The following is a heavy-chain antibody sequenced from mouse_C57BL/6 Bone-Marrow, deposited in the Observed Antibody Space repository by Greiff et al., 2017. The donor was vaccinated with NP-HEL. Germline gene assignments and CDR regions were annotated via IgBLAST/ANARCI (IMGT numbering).Heavy chain of an antibody. V-gene: IGHV1-81*01. CDR1: GYTFTSYG. CDR3: AGAAVADYAMDD. J-gene: IGHJ4*01. Sequence: QVKLQQPGTELARPGASVKLSCKASGYTFTSYGISWVKQRTGQGLEWIGEIYPRSGNTYYNEKFKGKATLTADKSSSTAYMELRSLTSEDSAVYFCAGAAVADYAMDDWGQGTSVTVSS. D-gene: IGHD1-1*02. CDR2: IYPRSGNT.